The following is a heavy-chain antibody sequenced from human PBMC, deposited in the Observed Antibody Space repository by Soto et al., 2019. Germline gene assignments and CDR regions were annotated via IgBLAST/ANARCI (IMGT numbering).Heavy chain of an antibody. CDR2: INHSGST. CDR3: ARMRDIVVVPAAEDMDV. J-gene: IGHJ6*03. D-gene: IGHD2-2*01. Sequence: SETLSLTCAVYGGSFSGYYWSWIRQPPRKGLEWIGEINHSGSTNYNPSLKSRVTISVDTSKNQFSLKLSSVTAADTAVYYCARMRDIVVVPAAEDMDVWGKGTTVTLSS. V-gene: IGHV4-34*01. CDR1: GGSFSGYY.